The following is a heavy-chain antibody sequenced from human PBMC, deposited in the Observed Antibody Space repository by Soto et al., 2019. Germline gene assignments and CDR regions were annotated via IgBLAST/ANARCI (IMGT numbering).Heavy chain of an antibody. CDR2: ISAYNGNT. D-gene: IGHD3-10*01. V-gene: IGHV1-18*01. J-gene: IGHJ6*02. CDR3: AQSPSSIRSYYYYGMDV. CDR1: GYTFTSYG. Sequence: ASVKVSCKASGYTFTSYGISWVRQAPGQGLEWMGWISAYNGNTNYAQKLQGRVTMTTDTSTSTAYMELRSLRSDDTAVYYCAQSPSSIRSYYYYGMDVWGQGTTVTVSS.